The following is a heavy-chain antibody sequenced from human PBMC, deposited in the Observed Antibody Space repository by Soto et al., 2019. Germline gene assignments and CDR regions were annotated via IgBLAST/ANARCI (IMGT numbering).Heavy chain of an antibody. CDR1: GGTFSSYA. CDR2: IIPIFGTA. V-gene: IGHV1-69*13. CDR3: ARASLKVADFDY. J-gene: IGHJ4*02. D-gene: IGHD5-12*01. Sequence: SVKVSCKASGGTFSSYAISWVRQAPGQGLEWMGGIIPIFGTANYAQKFQGRVTITADESTSTAYMEPSSLRSEDTAVYYCARASLKVADFDYWGQGTLVTVSS.